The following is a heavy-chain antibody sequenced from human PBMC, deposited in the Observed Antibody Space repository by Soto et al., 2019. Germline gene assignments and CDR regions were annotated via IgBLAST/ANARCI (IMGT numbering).Heavy chain of an antibody. V-gene: IGHV3-30*18. Sequence: QVQLVESGGGVVQPGRSLRLSCAASGFTFSSYGMHWVRQAPGKGLEWVAVISYDGSNKYYADSVKGRFTISRDNSKNTLYLQMNGLRAEDTAVYYCAKDGGWFLDYWGQGTPVTVSS. D-gene: IGHD6-19*01. CDR3: AKDGGWFLDY. J-gene: IGHJ4*02. CDR2: ISYDGSNK. CDR1: GFTFSSYG.